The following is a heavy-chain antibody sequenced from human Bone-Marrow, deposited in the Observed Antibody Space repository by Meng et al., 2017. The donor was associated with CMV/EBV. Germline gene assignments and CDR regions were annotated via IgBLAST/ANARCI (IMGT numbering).Heavy chain of an antibody. CDR1: GFTFSSYS. J-gene: IGHJ4*02. CDR3: GRGLVVVIARGRSAVDY. V-gene: IGHV3-21*01. CDR2: ISSSSSYI. Sequence: GESLKISCAASGFTFSSYSMNWVRQAPGKGLEWVSSISSSSSYIYYADSVKGRFTISRDNAKNSLYLQMNSLRAEDTAVYYCGRGLVVVIARGRSAVDYWGQGTLVTVSS. D-gene: IGHD2-21*01.